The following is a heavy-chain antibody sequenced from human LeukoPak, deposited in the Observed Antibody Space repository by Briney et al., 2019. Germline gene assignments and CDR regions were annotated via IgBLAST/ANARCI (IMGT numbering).Heavy chain of an antibody. Sequence: KTGGSLRLSCAASGFTFSSYSMNWVRQAPGKGLEWVSSISSSRYIYYADSVKGRFTISRDNAKNSLYLQMNSLRAEDTALYYFARDYSSSSLDYWGQGTLVTVSS. V-gene: IGHV3-21*01. J-gene: IGHJ4*02. CDR2: ISSSRYI. D-gene: IGHD6-6*01. CDR1: GFTFSSYS. CDR3: ARDYSSSSLDY.